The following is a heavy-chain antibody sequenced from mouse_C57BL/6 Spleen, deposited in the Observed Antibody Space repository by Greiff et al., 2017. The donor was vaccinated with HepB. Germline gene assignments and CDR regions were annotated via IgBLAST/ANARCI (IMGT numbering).Heavy chain of an antibody. Sequence: QVQLQQSGAELARPGASVKLSCKASGYTFTSYGISWVKQRTGQGLEWIGEIYPRSGNTYYNEKFKGKATLTADKSSSTAYMELRSLTSEDSAVYFCARGIDYYYGSSPYFDYWGQGTTLTVSS. CDR3: ARGIDYYYGSSPYFDY. D-gene: IGHD1-1*01. CDR1: GYTFTSYG. J-gene: IGHJ2*01. CDR2: IYPRSGNT. V-gene: IGHV1-81*01.